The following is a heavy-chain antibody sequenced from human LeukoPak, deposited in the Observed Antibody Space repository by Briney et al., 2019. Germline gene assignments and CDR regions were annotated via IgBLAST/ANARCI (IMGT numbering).Heavy chain of an antibody. J-gene: IGHJ5*02. CDR3: ARMLFGSRRNGGWFDP. CDR2: ISSSGSTI. V-gene: IGHV3-48*03. D-gene: IGHD3/OR15-3a*01. Sequence: SGGSLRLSCAASGFTFSSYEMNWVRQAPGKGLEWVSYISSSGSTIYYADSVKGRFTISRDNAKNSLYLKMNSLRAEDTAVYYCARMLFGSRRNGGWFDPWGQGTLVTVSS. CDR1: GFTFSSYE.